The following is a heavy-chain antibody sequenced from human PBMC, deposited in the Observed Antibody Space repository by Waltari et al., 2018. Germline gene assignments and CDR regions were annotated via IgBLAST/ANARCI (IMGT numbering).Heavy chain of an antibody. V-gene: IGHV3-53*01. CDR1: GFTVSSHY. CDR2: IYSGGST. D-gene: IGHD1-26*01. CDR3: ARDRGATKEYFDY. J-gene: IGHJ4*02. Sequence: EVQLVESGGGLIQPGGSLRLSCAASGFTVSSHYMSWVRQAPGKGLEWVSVIYSGGSTYYADSVKGRFTISRDNSKNTLYLQMNSLRAEDTAVYYCARDRGATKEYFDYWGQGTLVTVSS.